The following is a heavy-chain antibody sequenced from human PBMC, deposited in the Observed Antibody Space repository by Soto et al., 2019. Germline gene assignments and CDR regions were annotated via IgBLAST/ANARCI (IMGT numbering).Heavy chain of an antibody. CDR3: ARVAVVTRGIDY. CDR1: GFTFSGSW. Sequence: EVELVESGGGLVQPGGSLRLSCVASGFTFSGSWMHWVRQAPGKGLVWVSRVNEWGTDSNYADFVKGRFTISRDNAKNTVYLQMNGLTAEDTAAYYCARVAVVTRGIDYWGQGTLVTVSS. J-gene: IGHJ4*02. V-gene: IGHV3-74*01. D-gene: IGHD6-19*01. CDR2: VNEWGTDS.